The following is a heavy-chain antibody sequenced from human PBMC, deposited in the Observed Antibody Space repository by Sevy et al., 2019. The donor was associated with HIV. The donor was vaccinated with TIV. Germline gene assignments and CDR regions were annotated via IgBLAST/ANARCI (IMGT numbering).Heavy chain of an antibody. J-gene: IGHJ6*02. CDR3: ARVGAIVATIRYPTPMYGMDV. CDR2: INRSGST. D-gene: IGHD5-12*01. V-gene: IGHV4-34*01. Sequence: SETLSLTCAVYGGSFSGYYWSWIRQPPGKGLEWIGEINRSGSTNYNPSLKSRVTISVDTSKNQFSLKLSSVTAADTAVYYCARVGAIVATIRYPTPMYGMDVWGQGTTVTVSS. CDR1: GGSFSGYY.